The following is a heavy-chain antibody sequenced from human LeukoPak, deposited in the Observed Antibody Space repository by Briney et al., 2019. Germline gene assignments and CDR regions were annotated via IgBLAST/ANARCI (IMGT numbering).Heavy chain of an antibody. D-gene: IGHD1/OR15-1a*01. CDR3: ARYQTGTMFAV. CDR1: GASINSDTYY. Sequence: TETLSLTCTVSGASINSDTYYWGWIRQPPGKGLEWIGTHSHSGSAYYNPSLRSRITMSLDTSENQLSLKLYSVTAADTAIYYCARYQTGTMFAVWGQGTLVTISS. CDR2: HSHSGSA. J-gene: IGHJ4*02. V-gene: IGHV4-39*07.